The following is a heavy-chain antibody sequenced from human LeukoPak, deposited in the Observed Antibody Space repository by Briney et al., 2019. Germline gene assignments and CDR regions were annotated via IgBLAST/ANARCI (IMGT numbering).Heavy chain of an antibody. CDR1: GFTFSSYW. CDR2: INSDGSST. CDR3: ESWRRGFCSRTSGGSFDY. J-gene: IGHJ4*02. Sequence: GGSLRLSCAASGFTFSSYWMHWVRQAPGKGLVWVSRINSDGSSTSYADSVKGRFTISRDNAKNTLYLQMNSLRAEDTAVYYCESWRRGFCSRTSGGSFDYGGRGPLVPVSS. V-gene: IGHV3-74*01. D-gene: IGHD2-2*01.